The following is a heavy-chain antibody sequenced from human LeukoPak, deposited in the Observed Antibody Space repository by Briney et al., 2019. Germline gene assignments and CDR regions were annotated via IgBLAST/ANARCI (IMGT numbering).Heavy chain of an antibody. Sequence: SETLSLTCTVSGGSISSSSYYWGWIRQPPGKGLEWIGSIYYSGSTYYNPSLKSRVTISVDTSKNQFSLKLSSVTAADTAVYYCARANYDSWSGYPLYYFDYWGQGTLVTVSS. D-gene: IGHD3-3*01. CDR1: GGSISSSSYY. CDR2: IYYSGST. V-gene: IGHV4-39*01. J-gene: IGHJ4*02. CDR3: ARANYDSWSGYPLYYFDY.